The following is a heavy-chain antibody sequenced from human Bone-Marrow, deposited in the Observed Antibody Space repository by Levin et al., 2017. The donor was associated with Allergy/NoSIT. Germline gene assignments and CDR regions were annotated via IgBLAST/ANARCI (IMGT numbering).Heavy chain of an antibody. CDR1: FCIFSNVF. V-gene: IGHV3-15*01. D-gene: IGHD2-8*02. J-gene: IGHJ4*02. CDR2: LPPPPAGGTP. Sequence: GASLPLSFLSSFCIFSNVFISFCCLSPLPFLSFFGRLPPPPAGGTPDYAAPVKGRFTISRDDSKNTLYLQMDSLNPEDTAVYYCTTVSLWSFYFDNWGQGTLITVSS. CDR3: TTVSLWSFYFDN.